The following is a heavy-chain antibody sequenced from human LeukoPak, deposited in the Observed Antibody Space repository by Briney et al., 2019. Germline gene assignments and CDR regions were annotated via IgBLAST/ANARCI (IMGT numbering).Heavy chain of an antibody. Sequence: GGSLRLSCAASGLTFISYSMTWVRQAPGKGLEWVSSISSRRTYIYYADSVKSRFTNTRVYAKNFLCLQMNSLIAEDTAVYYCARNIEGYKLYNFDSWGQGTLVTVSS. CDR3: ARNIEGYKLYNFDS. V-gene: IGHV3-21*01. D-gene: IGHD5-24*01. CDR1: GLTFISYS. J-gene: IGHJ4*02. CDR2: ISSRRTYI.